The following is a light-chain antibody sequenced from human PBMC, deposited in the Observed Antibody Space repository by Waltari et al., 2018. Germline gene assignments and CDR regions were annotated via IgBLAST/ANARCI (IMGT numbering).Light chain of an antibody. J-gene: IGKJ4*01. Sequence: EIVLPPSPGTMSLSPGDRATLSCRASQRVISSFLAWYQPKPGQAPRLLIYGASSRATGIPDRFSGSGSGTDFTLTISRLEPEDFAMYYCQQSSSSPLTFGGGTKVEIK. CDR1: QRVISSF. CDR3: QQSSSSPLT. V-gene: IGKV3-20*01. CDR2: GAS.